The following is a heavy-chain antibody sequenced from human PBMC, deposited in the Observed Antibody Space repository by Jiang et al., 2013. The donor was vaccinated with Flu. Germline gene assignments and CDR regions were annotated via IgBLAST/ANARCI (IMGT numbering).Heavy chain of an antibody. Sequence: SGAEVKKPGASVKVSCKASGYTFTSYYMHWVRQAPGQGLEWMGIINPSGGSTSYAQKFQGRVTMTRDTSTSTVYMELSSLRSEDTAVYYCARGDDSSGYRRDNWFDPWGQGTLVTVSS. V-gene: IGHV1-46*03. CDR1: GYTFTSYY. J-gene: IGHJ5*02. D-gene: IGHD3-22*01. CDR2: INPSGGST. CDR3: ARGDDSSGYRRDNWFDP.